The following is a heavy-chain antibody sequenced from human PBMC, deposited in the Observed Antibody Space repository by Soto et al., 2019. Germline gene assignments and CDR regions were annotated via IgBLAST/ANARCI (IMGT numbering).Heavy chain of an antibody. V-gene: IGHV1-69*13. J-gene: IGHJ6*02. CDR3: ARKIYSSSWSDVKDYYYYYGMDV. D-gene: IGHD6-13*01. CDR2: INPIFGTA. Sequence: SVKVSCKASGGTFSSYAISWVRQAPGQGLEWMGGINPIFGTANYAQKFQGRVTITADESTSTAYKELSSLRSEDTAVYYCARKIYSSSWSDVKDYYYYYGMDVWG. CDR1: GGTFSSYA.